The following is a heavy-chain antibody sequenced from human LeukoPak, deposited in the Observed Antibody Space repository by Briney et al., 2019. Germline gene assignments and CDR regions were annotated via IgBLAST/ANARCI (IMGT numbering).Heavy chain of an antibody. J-gene: IGHJ2*01. D-gene: IGHD2-2*01. CDR1: GGSVSGTSYY. V-gene: IGHV4-39*07. Sequence: SETLSLTCTVSGGSVSGTSYYWGWIRQPPGKGLEWVGSMYYGGSTSYTYRNPSLKSRVSISVDTSKNQFSLKLSSVTAADTAVYYCVRDRGRKYQLQYWYFDPWGRGTLVTVSS. CDR2: MYYGGST. CDR3: VRDRGRKYQLQYWYFDP.